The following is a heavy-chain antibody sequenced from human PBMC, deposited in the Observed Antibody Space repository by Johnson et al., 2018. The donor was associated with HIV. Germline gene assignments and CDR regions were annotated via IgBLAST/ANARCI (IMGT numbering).Heavy chain of an antibody. D-gene: IGHD2-21*01. CDR2: IYNDGSRT. CDR1: GFAFRTYW. J-gene: IGHJ3*01. CDR3: AKVDCGGDTCAGYDPFDL. Sequence: VQLVESGGGLVPPGGSLRLSCAASGFAFRTYWMVWVRQVPGKRPVWVARIYNDGSRTTNADSVRGRFTISRDNAKYTVDLQMNSLRVEDTAVYYCAKVDCGGDTCAGYDPFDLWGQGTLVTVSS. V-gene: IGHV3-74*03.